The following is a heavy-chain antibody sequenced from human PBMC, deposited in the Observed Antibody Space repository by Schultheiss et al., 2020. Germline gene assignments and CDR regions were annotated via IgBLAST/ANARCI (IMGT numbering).Heavy chain of an antibody. CDR3: AKEKNYYYKYGMDV. Sequence: GGSLRLSCAASGFTFSSYAMSWVRQAPGKGLEWISGISNSGGSTYYADSVKGRFTISRDNSKNTLYLEMNSLRAEDTAVYYCAKEKNYYYKYGMDVWGQGTTVTVAS. V-gene: IGHV3-23*01. J-gene: IGHJ6*02. CDR1: GFTFSSYA. CDR2: ISNSGGST.